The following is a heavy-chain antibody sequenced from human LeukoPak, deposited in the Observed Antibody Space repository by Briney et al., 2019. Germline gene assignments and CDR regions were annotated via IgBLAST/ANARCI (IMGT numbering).Heavy chain of an antibody. V-gene: IGHV3-23*01. CDR1: GFTFSSYS. CDR3: AKARDSSGSFGFDY. J-gene: IGHJ4*02. CDR2: ISGSGGST. Sequence: PGGSLRLSCAASGFTFSSYSMNWVRQAPGRGLEWVSTISGSGGSTYYADSVKGRFTISRDNSKSTLYLQMNSLRAEDTAVYYCAKARDSSGSFGFDYWGQGTLVTVSS. D-gene: IGHD6-19*01.